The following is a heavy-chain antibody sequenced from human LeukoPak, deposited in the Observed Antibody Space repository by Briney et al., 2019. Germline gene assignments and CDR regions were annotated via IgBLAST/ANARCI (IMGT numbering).Heavy chain of an antibody. Sequence: GGSLRLSCAASGFTFSSYAMSWVRQAPVKGLEWVSAISGSGGSTYYADSVKGRFTISRDNSKNTLYLQMNSLRAEDTAVYYCAKDYYDSSGYYSRLLFDYWGQGTLVTVSS. V-gene: IGHV3-23*01. J-gene: IGHJ4*02. D-gene: IGHD3-22*01. CDR3: AKDYYDSSGYYSRLLFDY. CDR1: GFTFSSYA. CDR2: ISGSGGST.